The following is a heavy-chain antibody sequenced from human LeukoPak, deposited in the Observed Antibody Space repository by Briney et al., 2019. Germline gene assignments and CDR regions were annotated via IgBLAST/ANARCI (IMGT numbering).Heavy chain of an antibody. D-gene: IGHD1-26*01. CDR1: GFTFSSYG. V-gene: IGHV3-23*01. Sequence: GGSLRLSCAASGFTFSSYGMSWVRQAPGKGLEWVSAISGSGGSTYYADSVRGRFTISRDNSKNTLYLQMNSLRAEDTAVYYCARTEMGATGFFDYWGQGTLVTVSS. CDR3: ARTEMGATGFFDY. J-gene: IGHJ4*02. CDR2: ISGSGGST.